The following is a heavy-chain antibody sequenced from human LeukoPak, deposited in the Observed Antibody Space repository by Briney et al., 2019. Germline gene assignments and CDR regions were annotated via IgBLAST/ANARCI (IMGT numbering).Heavy chain of an antibody. CDR1: GYTFTSYA. J-gene: IGHJ5*02. Sequence: ASVKVSCKASGYTFTSYAMHWVRQAPGQRLEWMGWINAGNGNTKYSQKFQGRVTITRDTSASTAYMELSSLGSEDTAVYYCARRSYTDIVVVPAAMDEDWFDPWGQGTLVTVSS. CDR2: INAGNGNT. V-gene: IGHV1-3*01. CDR3: ARRSYTDIVVVPAAMDEDWFDP. D-gene: IGHD2-2*01.